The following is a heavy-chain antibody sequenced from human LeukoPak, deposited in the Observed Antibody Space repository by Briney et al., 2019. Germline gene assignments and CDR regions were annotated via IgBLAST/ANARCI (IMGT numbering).Heavy chain of an antibody. D-gene: IGHD3-10*01. CDR1: GFTFSNYS. CDR2: IWYDGSNN. CDR3: VRRFGEFFDY. V-gene: IGHV3-33*01. J-gene: IGHJ4*02. Sequence: GGSLRLSCATSGFTFSNYSMHWVRQAPGMGLEWVALIWYDGSNNYYADSVKGRFTISRDNSKNTLYPQMNSLRAEDTAVYYCVRRFGEFFDYWGQGTLVTVSS.